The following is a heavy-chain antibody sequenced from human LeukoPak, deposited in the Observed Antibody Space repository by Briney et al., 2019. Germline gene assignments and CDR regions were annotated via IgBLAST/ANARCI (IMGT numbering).Heavy chain of an antibody. CDR2: IYTSGST. Sequence: SETLSLTCTVSGGSISSGSYYWSWIRQPAGKGLEWIGRIYTSGSTNYNPSLKSRVTISVDTSKNQFSLKLSSVTAADTAVYYCARAPGGYCSSTSCLKSGKLDYWGQGTLVTVSS. V-gene: IGHV4-61*02. CDR3: ARAPGGYCSSTSCLKSGKLDY. CDR1: GGSISSGSYY. D-gene: IGHD2-2*03. J-gene: IGHJ4*02.